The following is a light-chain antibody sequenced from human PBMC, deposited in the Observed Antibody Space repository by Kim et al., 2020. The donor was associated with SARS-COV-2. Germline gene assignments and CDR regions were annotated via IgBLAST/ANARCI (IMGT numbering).Light chain of an antibody. CDR3: NSRDSSGNHLV. V-gene: IGLV3-19*01. J-gene: IGLJ2*01. Sequence: SSELTQDPAVSVALGQTVRITCQGDSLRSYYASWYQPKPGQAPVLVIYGKNNRPSGIPDRFSGSSSGNTASLTITGAQAEDEADSYCNSRDSSGNHLVFG. CDR1: SLRSYY. CDR2: GKN.